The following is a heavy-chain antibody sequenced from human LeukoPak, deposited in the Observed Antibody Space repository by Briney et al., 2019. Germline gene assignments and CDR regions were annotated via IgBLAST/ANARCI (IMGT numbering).Heavy chain of an antibody. D-gene: IGHD6-19*01. CDR1: GGSISPYY. V-gene: IGHV4-59*08. CDR2: IFTTGSGST. Sequence: SETLSLTCTVSGGSISPYYWSWIRQPPGKGLEWLGYIFTTGSGSTSHNPSLKSRVTISVDTSKNQFSLNLNSVTAADTAVYYCARHAVYAGSGWAFDYWGQGTLVTVSS. J-gene: IGHJ4*02. CDR3: ARHAVYAGSGWAFDY.